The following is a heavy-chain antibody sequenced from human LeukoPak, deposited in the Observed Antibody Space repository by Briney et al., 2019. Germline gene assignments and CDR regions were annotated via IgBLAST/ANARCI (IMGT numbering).Heavy chain of an antibody. D-gene: IGHD5-18*01. CDR3: AKAVAVYNYGCDY. J-gene: IGHJ4*01. Sequence: GGSLLLSCAASGFTFSSYAMSWVRQAPGKGLEWVSAISGSGGSTYYADSVKGRFTISRDNSKNTLYLQMNSLRAEDTAVYYCAKAVAVYNYGCDYWGHGILVTVSS. V-gene: IGHV3-23*01. CDR1: GFTFSSYA. CDR2: ISGSGGST.